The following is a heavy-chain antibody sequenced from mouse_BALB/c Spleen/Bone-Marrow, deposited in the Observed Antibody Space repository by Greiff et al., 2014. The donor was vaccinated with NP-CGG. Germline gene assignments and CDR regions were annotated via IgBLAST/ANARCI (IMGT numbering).Heavy chain of an antibody. Sequence: VQLKESGPELVKPGASVKISCKASGYSFTGYFMNWVMQSHGKSLEWIGRINPYNGDTFYNQKFKGKATLTGDKSSSTAHMELRSLASEDSAVYYCARGGLLRAMDYWGQGTSVTVSS. CDR1: GYSFTGYF. D-gene: IGHD2-3*01. CDR2: INPYNGDT. J-gene: IGHJ4*01. V-gene: IGHV1-20*02. CDR3: ARGGLLRAMDY.